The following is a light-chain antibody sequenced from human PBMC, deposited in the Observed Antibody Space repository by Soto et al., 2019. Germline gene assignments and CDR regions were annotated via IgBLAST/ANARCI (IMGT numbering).Light chain of an antibody. V-gene: IGLV6-57*04. Sequence: NFMLTQPHSVSESPGKTVTISCTRSSGSIASNYVQWYQQRPGSAPTTVIYEDNQRPSGVPDRFSGSIDSSSNSASLTISGLKTEDEADYYCQSYDTSTRWVFCGGTKLTVL. CDR3: QSYDTSTRWV. CDR1: SGSIASNY. CDR2: EDN. J-gene: IGLJ3*02.